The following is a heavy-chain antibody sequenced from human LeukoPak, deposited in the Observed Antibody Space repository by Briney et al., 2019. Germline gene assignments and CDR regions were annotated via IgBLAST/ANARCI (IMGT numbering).Heavy chain of an antibody. CDR2: IYPGDSDT. J-gene: IGHJ6*02. D-gene: IGHD2-2*01. Sequence: ESLKISCKGSGYSFTSYWIGWVRQMPGKGLEWMGIIYPGDSDTRYSPSFRGQVTISADQSLSTAYLQWSSLKASDTDMYYCARHGSTSPNLYYYGMDVWGQGTTVTVSS. V-gene: IGHV5-51*01. CDR3: ARHGSTSPNLYYYGMDV. CDR1: GYSFTSYW.